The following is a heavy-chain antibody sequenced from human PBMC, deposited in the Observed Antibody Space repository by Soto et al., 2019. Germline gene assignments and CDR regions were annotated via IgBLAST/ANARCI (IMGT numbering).Heavy chain of an antibody. J-gene: IGHJ6*02. Sequence: TLSLTCNVSGGSISGYYWSWIRQSPGKGLEYIGYIYYRGSTNYNSSLKSRVTMSVDTSRNQFSLKMNSVTAADTAVYYCARQQLLPFYYALDVWGQGTTVTVSS. V-gene: IGHV4-59*01. CDR1: GGSISGYY. D-gene: IGHD1-26*01. CDR2: IYYRGST. CDR3: ARQQLLPFYYALDV.